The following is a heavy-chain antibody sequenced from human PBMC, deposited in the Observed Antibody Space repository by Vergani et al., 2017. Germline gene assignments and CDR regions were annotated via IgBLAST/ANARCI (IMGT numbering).Heavy chain of an antibody. CDR3: AKDEDYYDSSGYCDY. V-gene: IGHV3-23*01. D-gene: IGHD3-22*01. CDR1: GFTFSSYA. J-gene: IGHJ4*02. CDR2: IRGSGGST. Sequence: EVQLLESGGGLVQPGGSLRLSCAASGFTFSSYAMSWVRQAPGKGLEWVSAIRGSGGSTYYADSVKGRFTISRDNSKNTLYLQMNSLRAEDTAVYYCAKDEDYYDSSGYCDYWGQGTLVTVSS.